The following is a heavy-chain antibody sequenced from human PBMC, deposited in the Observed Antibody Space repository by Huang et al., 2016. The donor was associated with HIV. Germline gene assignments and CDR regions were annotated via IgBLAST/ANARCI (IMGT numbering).Heavy chain of an antibody. D-gene: IGHD2-15*01. CDR3: ARPLVITATGAFDI. CDR2: VYSSGST. J-gene: IGHJ3*02. Sequence: QLQESGPGLVKPSETLSLTCSVSGASIGSDSYYWGWIRQAPGKGLEWNGSVYSSGSTYYNPSLKGRVTLSVDTSKNQFSLRLTSVTAADTGVYYCARPLVITATGAFDIWGQGTMVTISS. CDR1: GASIGSDSYY. V-gene: IGHV4-39*01.